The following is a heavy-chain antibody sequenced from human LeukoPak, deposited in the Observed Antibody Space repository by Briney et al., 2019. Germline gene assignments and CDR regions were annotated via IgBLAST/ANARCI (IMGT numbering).Heavy chain of an antibody. J-gene: IGHJ6*02. Sequence: GGSLRLSCAASGFTFSSYSMTWVRQAPGKGLEWVSYISSSSSTIYYADSVKGRFTISRDNAKNSLYLQMNSLRAEDTAVYYCARDRHHYYDSSGYYYGKPNYYYGMDVWGQGTTVTVSS. V-gene: IGHV3-48*01. CDR1: GFTFSSYS. CDR2: ISSSSSTI. D-gene: IGHD3-22*01. CDR3: ARDRHHYYDSSGYYYGKPNYYYGMDV.